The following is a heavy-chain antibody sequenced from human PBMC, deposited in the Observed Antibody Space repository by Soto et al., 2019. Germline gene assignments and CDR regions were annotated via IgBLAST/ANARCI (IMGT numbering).Heavy chain of an antibody. CDR1: GFTFSSYG. Sequence: GGSLRLSCAASGFTFSSYGMHWVRQAPGKGLEWVAVISYDGSNKYYADSVKGRFTISRDNSKNTLYLQMNSLRAEDTAVYYCAKTVPVHAAMLLPPRRNWFDPWGQGTLVTVSS. J-gene: IGHJ5*02. CDR2: ISYDGSNK. D-gene: IGHD2-2*01. CDR3: AKTVPVHAAMLLPPRRNWFDP. V-gene: IGHV3-30*18.